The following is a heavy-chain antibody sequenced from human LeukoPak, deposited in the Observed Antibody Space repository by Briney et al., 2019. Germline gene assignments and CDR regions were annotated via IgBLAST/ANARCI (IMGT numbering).Heavy chain of an antibody. CDR1: GYTFTGYY. Sequence: ASVKVSYKASGYTFTGYYMHWVRQAPGQGLEWMGWINPNSGGTNYAQKFQGRVTMTRDTSISTAYMELSRLRSDDTAVYYCARVRDSAGNYYYYGMDVWGQGTTVTVSS. V-gene: IGHV1-2*02. CDR3: ARVRDSAGNYYYYGMDV. J-gene: IGHJ6*02. CDR2: INPNSGGT. D-gene: IGHD6-19*01.